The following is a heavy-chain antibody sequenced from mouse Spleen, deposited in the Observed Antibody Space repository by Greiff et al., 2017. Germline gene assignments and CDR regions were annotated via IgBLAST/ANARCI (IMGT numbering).Heavy chain of an antibody. CDR3: ATAITTVVATDYAMDY. CDR1: GFSLTSYG. CDR2: IWRGGST. V-gene: IGHV2-5*01. D-gene: IGHD1-1*01. J-gene: IGHJ4*01. Sequence: QVQLQQSGPGLVQPSQSLSITCTVSGFSLTSYGVHWVRQSPGKGLEWLGVIWRGGSTDYNAAFMSRLSITKDNSKSQVFFKMNSLQADDTAIYYCATAITTVVATDYAMDYWGQGTSVTVSS.